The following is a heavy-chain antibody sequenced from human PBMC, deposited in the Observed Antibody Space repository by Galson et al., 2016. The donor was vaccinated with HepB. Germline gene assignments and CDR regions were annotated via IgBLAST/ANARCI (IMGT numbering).Heavy chain of an antibody. CDR2: ITSNGDTV. Sequence: SLRLSCAASGFTFSTFSMSWVRQAPGKGLEWIAYITSNGDTVYYADPVKGRFAISRDNAKNSLFLQMNSLRAEDTALYFCASSYYDPHYYFDHWGQGSLVTVSS. J-gene: IGHJ4*02. V-gene: IGHV3-11*04. CDR1: GFTFSTFS. CDR3: ASSYYDPHYYFDH. D-gene: IGHD3-22*01.